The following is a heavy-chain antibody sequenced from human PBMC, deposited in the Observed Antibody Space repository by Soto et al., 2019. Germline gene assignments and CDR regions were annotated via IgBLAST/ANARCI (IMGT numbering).Heavy chain of an antibody. V-gene: IGHV3-21*01. D-gene: IGHD1-26*01. Sequence: GGSLRLSCAASGFTFSSYTMNWVRQAPGKGLEWVSSISSTSSYIYYADSVKGRFTISRDNAKNSLYLQMNSLRAEDTAVYYCATLYRGSYSNYWGQGTLVTVSS. CDR2: ISSTSSYI. J-gene: IGHJ4*02. CDR1: GFTFSSYT. CDR3: ATLYRGSYSNY.